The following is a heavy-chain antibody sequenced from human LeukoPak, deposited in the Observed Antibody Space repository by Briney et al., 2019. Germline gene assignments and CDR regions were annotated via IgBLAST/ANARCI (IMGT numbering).Heavy chain of an antibody. J-gene: IGHJ4*02. CDR1: GFTFSGYG. Sequence: GGSLRLSGAASGFTFSGYGMHWVRQAPGKGLEWVAVISYDGRNKYYADSVKGRFTISRDSSKDTLYLQMNSLRPEDTAVYYCVGDFDYWGQGTLVTVSS. V-gene: IGHV3-30*03. CDR2: ISYDGRNK. CDR3: VGDFDY.